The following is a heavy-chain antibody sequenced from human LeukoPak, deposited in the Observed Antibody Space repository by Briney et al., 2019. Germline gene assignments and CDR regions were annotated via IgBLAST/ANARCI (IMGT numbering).Heavy chain of an antibody. J-gene: IGHJ4*02. D-gene: IGHD3-10*01. CDR2: IYYSGST. CDR3: ARLPMAMGVFDY. CDR1: GGSISGFY. Sequence: KTSETLSLTCTVSGGSISGFYWGWIRQPPGKGLEWIGSIYYSGSTYHNPSLKSRVTISVDTSKNQFSLKLSSVTAADTAVYYCARLPMAMGVFDYWGQGTLVTVSS. V-gene: IGHV4-39*01.